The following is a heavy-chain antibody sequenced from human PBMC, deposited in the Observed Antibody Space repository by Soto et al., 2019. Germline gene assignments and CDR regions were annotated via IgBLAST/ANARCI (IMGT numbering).Heavy chain of an antibody. D-gene: IGHD3-3*01. CDR3: AKDADITIFGVVRAFDI. CDR2: ISYDGSHE. CDR1: GFNFNYYP. J-gene: IGHJ3*02. Sequence: GGSLRLSCAASGFNFNYYPIHWVRQAPGKGLEWVALISYDGSHEYYADSVKGRFSLSRDNSKNTVYLQMTGLRVEDTAVYYCAKDADITIFGVVRAFDIWSQGTMVTVSS. V-gene: IGHV3-30-3*01.